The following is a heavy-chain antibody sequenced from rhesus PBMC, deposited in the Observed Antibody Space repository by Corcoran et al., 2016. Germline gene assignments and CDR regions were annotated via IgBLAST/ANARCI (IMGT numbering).Heavy chain of an antibody. J-gene: IGHJ2*01. CDR1: GYTVTDYY. V-gene: IGHV1S2*01. CDR2: MKPYNGNT. Sequence: QVQLVQSGAEVKKPGSSVKVSCKASGYTVTDYYMQWVRQAPRQGLEWMGLMKPYNGNTNDSQKIQGRVTMTRDTSTSTAYMELSSLRSEDTAVYYCASSSSYVHDWYFDLWGPGTPITISS. D-gene: IGHD4-29*01. CDR3: ASSSSYVHDWYFDL.